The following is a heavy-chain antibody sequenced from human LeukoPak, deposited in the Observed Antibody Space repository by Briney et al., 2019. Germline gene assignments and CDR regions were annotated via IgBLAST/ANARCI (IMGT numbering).Heavy chain of an antibody. CDR3: ARLYSSSLGRVFDY. D-gene: IGHD6-13*01. Sequence: SETLSLTCTVSGGSISSYYWSWIRQPPGKGLEWVGYIYYSGSTNYNPSLKSRITISVDTSKNQFSLKLSSVTAADTAVYYCARLYSSSLGRVFDYWGQGTLVTVSS. CDR1: GGSISSYY. V-gene: IGHV4-59*01. CDR2: IYYSGST. J-gene: IGHJ4*02.